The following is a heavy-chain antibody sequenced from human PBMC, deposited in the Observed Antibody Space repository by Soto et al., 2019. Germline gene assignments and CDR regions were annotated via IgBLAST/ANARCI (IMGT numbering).Heavy chain of an antibody. Sequence: SETLSLTRPVSGGSIRRRFYCLGWIPQPPGRGLEWIGSVHSSGSTYDNPSLESRVTISVDTSKNQFSLKLSSVTAADTAVYYCARRAYCSGGSCYRGWFDPWGQGTLVTVSS. D-gene: IGHD2-15*01. CDR1: GGSIRRRFYC. CDR2: VHSSGST. CDR3: ARRAYCSGGSCYRGWFDP. J-gene: IGHJ5*02. V-gene: IGHV4-39*01.